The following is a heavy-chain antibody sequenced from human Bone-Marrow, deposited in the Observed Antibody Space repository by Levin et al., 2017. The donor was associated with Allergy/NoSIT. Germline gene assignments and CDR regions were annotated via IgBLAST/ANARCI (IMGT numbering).Heavy chain of an antibody. Sequence: SGPTLVKPTQTLTVTCTFSGFSLTTRGMCVSWIRQPPGKALEWLALIDWDDDKYYRPSLRTRLTISKDTSKNQVVLTMTNMDPADTATYYCARTHSSFTYGYYFDYWGHGALVTVSS. CDR2: IDWDDDK. CDR1: GFSLTTRGMC. V-gene: IGHV2-70*01. J-gene: IGHJ4*01. D-gene: IGHD6-13*01. CDR3: ARTHSSFTYGYYFDY.